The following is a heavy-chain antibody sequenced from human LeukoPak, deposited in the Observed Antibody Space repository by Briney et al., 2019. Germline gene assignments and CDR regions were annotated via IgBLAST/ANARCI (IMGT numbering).Heavy chain of an antibody. D-gene: IGHD3-22*01. Sequence: PSETLSLTCTVSGASIRSHHWTWIRQPPGKGLEWIGNVYYVGSTGYSPSLKSRVTISLDTSKNQFSLEMNSVTAADTAVYYCARSGDSSAYYSFWGQGILVTVSS. V-gene: IGHV4-59*11. CDR2: VYYVGST. CDR1: GASIRSHH. CDR3: ARSGDSSAYYSF. J-gene: IGHJ4*02.